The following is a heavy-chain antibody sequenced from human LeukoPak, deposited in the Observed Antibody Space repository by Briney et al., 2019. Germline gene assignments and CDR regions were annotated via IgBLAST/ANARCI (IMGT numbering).Heavy chain of an antibody. J-gene: IGHJ6*02. Sequence: PSGTLSLTCGVSGGSISNTNWWTWVRQPPGKGLEWIGEVNLQGSTNYNPSLKSRVAISVDKSENHISLKLTSVTAADTAVYYCATEGLADSYYYHAMDIWGPGATVTVSS. CDR2: VNLQGST. D-gene: IGHD6-6*01. CDR3: ATEGLADSYYYHAMDI. CDR1: GGSISNTNW. V-gene: IGHV4-4*02.